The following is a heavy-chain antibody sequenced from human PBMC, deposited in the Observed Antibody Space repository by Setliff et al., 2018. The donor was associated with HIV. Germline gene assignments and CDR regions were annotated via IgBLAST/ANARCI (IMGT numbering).Heavy chain of an antibody. Sequence: GGSLRLSCAASGFTFSNYGMHWVRQAPGKGLEWVAVISYDGSNKYYGDSVKGRFTISRDNSKNTLYLQMRSLRAEDTAVYYCAKEGEWQRSRGYMDVWGKGTTVTVSS. D-gene: IGHD5-12*01. CDR1: GFTFSNYG. V-gene: IGHV3-30*18. J-gene: IGHJ6*03. CDR2: ISYDGSNK. CDR3: AKEGEWQRSRGYMDV.